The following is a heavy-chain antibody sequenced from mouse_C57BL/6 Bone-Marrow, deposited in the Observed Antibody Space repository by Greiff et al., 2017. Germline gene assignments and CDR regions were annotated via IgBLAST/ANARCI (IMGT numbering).Heavy chain of an antibody. V-gene: IGHV2-5*01. CDR2: IWSGGST. CDR1: GFSFTSYG. CDR3: AKGFAY. J-gene: IGHJ3*01. Sequence: VQLKESGPGLVQPSPCLSITCTVSGFSFTSYGVHWVRQSPGKGLEWLGGIWSGGSTDDKAAFVSRLSITKDNFKSHVFVEMNVLQADDTAIYYCAKGFAYWGQGTLVTVSA.